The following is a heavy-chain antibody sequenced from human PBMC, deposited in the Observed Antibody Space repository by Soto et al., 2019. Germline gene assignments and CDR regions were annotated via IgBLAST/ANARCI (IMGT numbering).Heavy chain of an antibody. CDR1: GGTFSSYA. CDR2: IIPIFGTA. J-gene: IGHJ4*02. V-gene: IGHV1-69*01. CDR3: ARAGTAMVIDYLDY. Sequence: QVQLVQSGAEVKKPGSSVKVSCKASGGTFSSYAISWVRQAPGQGLEWMGGIIPIFGTANYAQKFQGRVMITADESTSTAYMELSSLRSEDTAVYYCARAGTAMVIDYLDYWGQGTLVTVSS. D-gene: IGHD5-18*01.